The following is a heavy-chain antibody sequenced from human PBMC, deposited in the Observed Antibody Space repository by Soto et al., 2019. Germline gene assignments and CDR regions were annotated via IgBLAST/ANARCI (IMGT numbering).Heavy chain of an antibody. J-gene: IGHJ4*02. CDR3: ARENVLSYVDTAMVDYFDY. V-gene: IGHV1-18*01. CDR1: GYTFNTYS. Sequence: QVQLVQSGAEVKKPGASVKVSCKASGYTFNTYSISWVRQAPGQGLEWMGWISGYNGDTHYAQKFQGRVTMTTDTSTSTAYMKLRSLRSDDTAMYYCARENVLSYVDTAMVDYFDYWGQGTLVTVSS. CDR2: ISGYNGDT. D-gene: IGHD5-18*01.